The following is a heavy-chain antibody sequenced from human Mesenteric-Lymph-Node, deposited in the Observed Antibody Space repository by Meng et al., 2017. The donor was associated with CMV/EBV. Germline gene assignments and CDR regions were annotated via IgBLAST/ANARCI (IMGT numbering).Heavy chain of an antibody. V-gene: IGHV3-48*01. CDR3: ARGRTNYDFWSGENWFDP. J-gene: IGHJ5*02. CDR2: ISSSSSTI. D-gene: IGHD3-3*01. Sequence: GGSLRLSCAASGFTFSSYSMNWVRQAPGKGLEWVSYISSSSSTIYYADSVKGRFTISRDNSKNMLYLQMNSLRAEDTAVYYCARGRTNYDFWSGENWFDPWGQGTLVTVSS. CDR1: GFTFSSYS.